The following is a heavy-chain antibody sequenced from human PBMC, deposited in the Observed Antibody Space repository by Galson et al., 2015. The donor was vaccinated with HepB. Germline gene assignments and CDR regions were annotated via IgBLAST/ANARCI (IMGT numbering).Heavy chain of an antibody. CDR2: TYYRSKWYN. D-gene: IGHD1-26*01. V-gene: IGHV6-1*01. CDR3: AGGARPWSLENAFDI. J-gene: IGHJ3*02. Sequence: AISGDSVSRNSAVWNWIRQSPSRGLEWLGRTYYRSKWYNDYAVSVKSRITINPDTSKNQFSLQLNSVTPEDTAVYYCAGGARPWSLENAFDIWGQGTMVTVSS. CDR1: GDSVSRNSAV.